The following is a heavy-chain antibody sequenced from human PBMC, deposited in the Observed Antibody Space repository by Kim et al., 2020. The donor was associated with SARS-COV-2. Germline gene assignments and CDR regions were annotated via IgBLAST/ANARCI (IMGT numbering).Heavy chain of an antibody. J-gene: IGHJ2*01. CDR2: IWYDGSNK. CDR1: GFTFSSYG. V-gene: IGHV3-33*01. Sequence: GGSLRLSCAASGFTFSSYGMHWVRQAPGKGLEWVAVIWYDGSNKYYADSVKGRFTISRDNSKNTLYLQMNSLRAEDTAVYYCARPYDFWSGYTLGWYFDFWGRGTLVTVSS. D-gene: IGHD3-3*01. CDR3: ARPYDFWSGYTLGWYFDF.